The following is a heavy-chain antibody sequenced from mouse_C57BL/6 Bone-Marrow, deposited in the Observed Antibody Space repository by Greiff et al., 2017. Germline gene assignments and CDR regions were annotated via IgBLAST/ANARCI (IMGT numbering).Heavy chain of an antibody. CDR3: ARGGYYGSRPWYFDV. V-gene: IGHV1-7*01. Sequence: QVQLQQSGAELAKPGASVKLSCKASGYTFTSYWMHWVKQRPGQGLEWIGYINPSSGYTKYNQKFKDKATLTADESSSPAYMQLSSLTYEDSAVYYCARGGYYGSRPWYFDVWGTGTTVTVSS. CDR1: GYTFTSYW. J-gene: IGHJ1*03. D-gene: IGHD1-1*01. CDR2: INPSSGYT.